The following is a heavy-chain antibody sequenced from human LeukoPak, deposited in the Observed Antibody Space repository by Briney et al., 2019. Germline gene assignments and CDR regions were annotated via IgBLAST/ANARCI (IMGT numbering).Heavy chain of an antibody. V-gene: IGHV3-66*02. J-gene: IGHJ4*02. CDR2: IYSGGST. CDR3: AKEGDDYGDYPFDY. Sequence: GGSLRLSCAASGFTVSSNYMSWVRQAPGKGLEWVSVIYSGGSTYYADSVKGRFTISRDNSKNTLYLQMNSLRAEDTAVYYCAKEGDDYGDYPFDYWGQGTLVTVSS. CDR1: GFTVSSNY. D-gene: IGHD4-17*01.